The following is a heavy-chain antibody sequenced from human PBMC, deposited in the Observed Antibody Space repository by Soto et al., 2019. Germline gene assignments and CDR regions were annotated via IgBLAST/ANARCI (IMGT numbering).Heavy chain of an antibody. CDR1: RFTFSSYE. D-gene: IGHD6-13*01. CDR2: ISSSGSTI. J-gene: IGHJ6*02. V-gene: IGHV3-48*03. Sequence: GGSPGLACATSRFTFSSYEMNWVRQAPGKGLERVSYISSSGSTIYYADSVKGPCTISRDNAKNSLYLQMDSLRAEDTAVYYCARDQEAGSFFPYYYGMDVWGQGTTVTVSS. CDR3: ARDQEAGSFFPYYYGMDV.